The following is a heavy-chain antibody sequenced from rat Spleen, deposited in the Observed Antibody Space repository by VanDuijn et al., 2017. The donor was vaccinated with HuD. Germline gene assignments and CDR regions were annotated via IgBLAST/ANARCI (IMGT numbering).Heavy chain of an antibody. V-gene: IGHV5-29*01. J-gene: IGHJ1*01. D-gene: IGHD1-1*01. CDR1: GFTFSNYG. Sequence: EVQLVESGGGLVQPGRSLKLSCAASGFTFSNYGMAWVRQAPTKGLEWFATISYYGSSTYYRDSVKGRFTISRDNAKSTLYQQMDSLRSEDTATYYCARHGYYYSPYWYFDFWGPGTMVTVSS. CDR3: ARHGYYYSPYWYFDF. CDR2: ISYYGSST.